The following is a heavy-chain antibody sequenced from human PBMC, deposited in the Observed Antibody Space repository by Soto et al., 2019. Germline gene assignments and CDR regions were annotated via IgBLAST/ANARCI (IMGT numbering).Heavy chain of an antibody. D-gene: IGHD4-17*01. V-gene: IGHV1-8*01. Sequence: QVQLVQSGAEVKKPGASVKVSCKASGYTFTSYDINWVRQATGXXXXXMXWMNPNSGNTGYAQKFQGRVTMTRNTSISTAYMELSSLRSEDTAVYYCARSPNYGDYVGYYYYYYMDVWGKGTTVTVSS. CDR3: ARSPNYGDYVGYYYYYYMDV. J-gene: IGHJ6*03. CDR2: MNPNSGNT. CDR1: GYTFTSYD.